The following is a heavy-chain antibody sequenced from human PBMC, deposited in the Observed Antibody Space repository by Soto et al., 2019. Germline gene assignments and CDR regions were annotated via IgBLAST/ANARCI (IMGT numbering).Heavy chain of an antibody. CDR2: IYYSGNT. J-gene: IGHJ4*02. D-gene: IGHD6-13*01. V-gene: IGHV4-39*01. Sequence: SETLSLTCTVSGGSLGSSSYYWGWIRQSPGKGLEWIGNIYYSGNTFYNPSLKSRVTISVDTSKNQFYLHLSSVTAADTAIFYCASIAAPGTTHFDFWGKGTLVTVSS. CDR3: ASIAAPGTTHFDF. CDR1: GGSLGSSSYY.